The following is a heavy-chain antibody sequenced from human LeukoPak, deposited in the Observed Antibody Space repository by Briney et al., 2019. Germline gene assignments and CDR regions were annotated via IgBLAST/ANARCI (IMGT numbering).Heavy chain of an antibody. Sequence: GGSLRLSCAASGFTFSSYWMSWVRQAPGKGLEWVANIKQDGSEKYDVDSVRGRFTISRDNAKNSPYLQMNSLRAEDTAVYYCARASYSSGWYVSSYYFDYWGQGTLVTVSS. CDR1: GFTFSSYW. D-gene: IGHD6-19*01. J-gene: IGHJ4*02. CDR2: IKQDGSEK. V-gene: IGHV3-7*03. CDR3: ARASYSSGWYVSSYYFDY.